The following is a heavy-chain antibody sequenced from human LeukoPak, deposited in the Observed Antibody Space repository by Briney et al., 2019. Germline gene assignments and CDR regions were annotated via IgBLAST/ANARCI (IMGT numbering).Heavy chain of an antibody. V-gene: IGHV3-9*01. Sequence: GGSLRLSCAASGFTFSSYAMSWVRHAPGKGLEWVSGISWNSGSIGYADSVKGRFTISRDNAKNSLYLQMNSLRAEDTALYYCAKDKGDYYYYGMDVWGQGTTVTVSS. CDR1: GFTFSSYA. CDR2: ISWNSGSI. J-gene: IGHJ6*02. CDR3: AKDKGDYYYYGMDV.